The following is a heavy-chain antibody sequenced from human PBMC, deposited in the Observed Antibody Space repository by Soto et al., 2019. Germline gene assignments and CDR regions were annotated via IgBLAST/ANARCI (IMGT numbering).Heavy chain of an antibody. V-gene: IGHV3-23*01. J-gene: IGHJ4*02. CDR3: AKYSSGWYHPFAY. Sequence: EVQLLESGGGLVQPGGSLRLSCAASGFTFSSYAMSWVRQAPGKGLEWVSAISGSGGSTYYADSVKGRFTISRDNSKNTLYLQMNSLRADDTAVYYCAKYSSGWYHPFAYWGQGTLVTVSS. D-gene: IGHD6-19*01. CDR1: GFTFSSYA. CDR2: ISGSGGST.